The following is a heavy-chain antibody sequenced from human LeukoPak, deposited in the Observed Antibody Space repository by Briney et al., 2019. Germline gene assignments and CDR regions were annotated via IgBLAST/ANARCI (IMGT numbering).Heavy chain of an antibody. CDR1: GGSISSSSYY. Sequence: SGTLSLTCTVSGGSISSSSYYWGWIRQPPGKGLEWIGSIYYSGSTYYNPSLKSRVTISVDTSKNQFSPKLSSVTAADTAVYYCARAYGDYDNYFDYWGQGTLVTVSS. CDR2: IYYSGST. V-gene: IGHV4-39*07. D-gene: IGHD4-17*01. CDR3: ARAYGDYDNYFDY. J-gene: IGHJ4*02.